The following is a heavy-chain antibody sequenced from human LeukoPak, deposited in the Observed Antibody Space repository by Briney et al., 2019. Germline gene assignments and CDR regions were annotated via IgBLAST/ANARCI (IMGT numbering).Heavy chain of an antibody. J-gene: IGHJ1*01. Sequence: PSETLSLTCTVSGGSISSSSYYWGWIRQPPGKGLEWIGSIYYSGSTYYNPSLKSRVTISLDTSKNQFSLKLNSVTAADTAVYYCARAVDSSAFSSFQHWGQGTLVTVSS. CDR2: IYYSGST. CDR3: ARAVDSSAFSSFQH. D-gene: IGHD3-22*01. CDR1: GGSISSSSYY. V-gene: IGHV4-39*07.